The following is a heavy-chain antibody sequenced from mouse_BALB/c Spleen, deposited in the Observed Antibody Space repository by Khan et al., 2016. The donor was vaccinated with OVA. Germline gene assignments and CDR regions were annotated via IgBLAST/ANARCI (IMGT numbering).Heavy chain of an antibody. V-gene: IGHV2-6-7*01. CDR1: GFSLTGYG. Sequence: QMQLEESGPGLVAPSQSLSITCTVSGFSLTGYGVNWVRQPPGKGLEWLGMIWGEGSTDYNSALKSRLSISKDNSKSPVFLKMNSLQTDDTARYYCARDRGLGRAMDYWGQGTSVTVSS. D-gene: IGHD4-1*01. CDR3: ARDRGLGRAMDY. CDR2: IWGEGST. J-gene: IGHJ4*01.